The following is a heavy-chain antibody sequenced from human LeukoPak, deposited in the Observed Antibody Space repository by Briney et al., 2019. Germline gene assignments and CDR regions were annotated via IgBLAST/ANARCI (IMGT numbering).Heavy chain of an antibody. CDR2: IRYDGNIK. Sequence: QAVGSLRLSCAASGFTFNSYDMHWVRQAPGKGLEWVAFIRYDGNIKYFADSVKGRFTISGDTSKNTLYLQMNSLRAEDTAVYYCAKGRYYDSSGYPIDYWGQGTLVTVSS. CDR3: AKGRYYDSSGYPIDY. CDR1: GFTFNSYD. V-gene: IGHV3-30*02. D-gene: IGHD3-22*01. J-gene: IGHJ4*02.